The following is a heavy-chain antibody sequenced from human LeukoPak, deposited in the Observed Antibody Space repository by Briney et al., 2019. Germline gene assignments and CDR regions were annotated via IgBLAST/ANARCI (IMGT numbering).Heavy chain of an antibody. Sequence: PGRSLRLSCAASGFTFSSYAMHWVRQAPGKGLEWVAVISYDGSNKYYADSVKGRFTISRDNSKNTLYLQMNSLRAEDTAVYYCARDQYELTGYPQRWGQGTLVTVSS. V-gene: IGHV3-30-3*01. CDR3: ARDQYELTGYPQR. J-gene: IGHJ4*02. CDR1: GFTFSSYA. D-gene: IGHD3-9*01. CDR2: ISYDGSNK.